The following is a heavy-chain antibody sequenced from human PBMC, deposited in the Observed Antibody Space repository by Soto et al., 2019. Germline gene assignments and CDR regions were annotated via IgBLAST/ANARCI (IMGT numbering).Heavy chain of an antibody. CDR1: GGNFSSYA. J-gene: IGHJ4*02. D-gene: IGHD6-25*01. Sequence: QVQLVQSGAEVKKPGSSVKVSCKASGGNFSSYAISWVRQAPGQGLEWMGGIIPIFGTANYAQKFQGRVAITADESTSTAYMERSRLSTEDTAVYYGARDRTAMSGCLDYCGQGTLVTVSS. CDR3: ARDRTAMSGCLDY. V-gene: IGHV1-69*01. CDR2: IIPIFGTA.